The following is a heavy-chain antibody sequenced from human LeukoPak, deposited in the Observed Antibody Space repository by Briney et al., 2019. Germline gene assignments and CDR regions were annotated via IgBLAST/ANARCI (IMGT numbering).Heavy chain of an antibody. J-gene: IGHJ5*02. D-gene: IGHD6-19*01. CDR1: GGSISSSSYY. CDR2: INYSGST. Sequence: PWETLYLTCTVSGGSISSSSYYWGWIRQPPGKGLESIGSINYSGSTYYNPSLKSRVTISVDTSMNQFSLKLSSVTAADTAVYYCARQAKQSLGWELRGNWFDPWGQGTLVTVSS. V-gene: IGHV4-39*01. CDR3: ARQAKQSLGWELRGNWFDP.